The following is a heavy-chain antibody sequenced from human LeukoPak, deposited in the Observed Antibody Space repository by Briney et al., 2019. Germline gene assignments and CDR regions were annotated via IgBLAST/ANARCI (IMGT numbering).Heavy chain of an antibody. CDR2: LWYDGSNK. CDR3: ARDLGYFDY. CDR1: AFTFSSYG. V-gene: IGHV3-33*01. Sequence: GGSLRLSCAASAFTFSSYGMHWVRQAPGKGLEWVTFLWYDGSNKYYADSVKGRFTISRDNSKNTLYLQMNTLRAEDTAVYYCARDLGYFDYWGQGTLVTVSS. J-gene: IGHJ4*02.